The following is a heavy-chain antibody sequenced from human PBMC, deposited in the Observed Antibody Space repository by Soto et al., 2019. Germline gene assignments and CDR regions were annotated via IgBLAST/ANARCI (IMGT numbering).Heavy chain of an antibody. CDR3: ARGDATKIAVTTYSAMDV. CDR2: IIPVFGTP. CDR1: GGSLSNYG. D-gene: IGHD4-17*01. Sequence: QVQLVQSGAEVKKPGSSVKVSCKASGGSLSNYGISWVRQAPGQGLEWMGAIIPVFGTPNYAQKFQDRVTITAEESTTTVYMEVRTLTSEDTAVYYCARGDATKIAVTTYSAMDVWGKGTTVTVSS. J-gene: IGHJ6*04. V-gene: IGHV1-69*12.